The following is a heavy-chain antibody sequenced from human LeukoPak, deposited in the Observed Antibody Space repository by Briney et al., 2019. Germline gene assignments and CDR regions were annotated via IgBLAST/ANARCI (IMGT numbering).Heavy chain of an antibody. CDR2: INHSGST. CDR1: GGSFSGYY. Sequence: SETLSLTCAVYGGSFSGYYWSWIRQPPGKGLEWVGEINHSGSTNYNPSLKSRVTISVDTSKNQFSLKLSSVTAADTAVYYCARGLLSKLRYLPWGQGTMVTVSS. D-gene: IGHD3-9*01. J-gene: IGHJ3*01. V-gene: IGHV4-34*01. CDR3: ARGLLSKLRYLP.